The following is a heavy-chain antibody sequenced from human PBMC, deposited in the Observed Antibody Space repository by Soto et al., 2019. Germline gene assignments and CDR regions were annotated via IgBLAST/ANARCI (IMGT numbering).Heavy chain of an antibody. Sequence: GGSLRLSCAASGFTFSSYAMSWVRQAPGKGLEWVSAISGSGGSTYYADSVKGRFTISRDNSKNTLYLQMNSLRAEDTAVYYCARGGYYDFWSGYYANAFDIWGQGTMVTVS. D-gene: IGHD3-3*01. CDR3: ARGGYYDFWSGYYANAFDI. V-gene: IGHV3-23*01. CDR2: ISGSGGST. CDR1: GFTFSSYA. J-gene: IGHJ3*02.